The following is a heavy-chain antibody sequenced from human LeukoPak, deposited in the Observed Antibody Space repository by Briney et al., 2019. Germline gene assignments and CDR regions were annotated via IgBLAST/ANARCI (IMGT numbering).Heavy chain of an antibody. V-gene: IGHV7-4-1*02. CDR2: INTNTGNP. D-gene: IGHD6-13*01. Sequence: GALVKVFCKASGYTFISYAMNWVRQAPGQGVEGMGLINTNTGNPTYAQGFTGRFVFSLDTSVSTAYLQISSLKAEDTAVYYCARPGIAAYYYYGMDVWGQGTTVTVSS. CDR3: ARPGIAAYYYYGMDV. J-gene: IGHJ6*02. CDR1: GYTFISYA.